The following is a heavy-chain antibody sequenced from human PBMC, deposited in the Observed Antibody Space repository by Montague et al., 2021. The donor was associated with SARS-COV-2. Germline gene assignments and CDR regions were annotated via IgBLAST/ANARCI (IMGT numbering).Heavy chain of an antibody. CDR1: NESFSDYY. D-gene: IGHD3-3*01. CDR2: IDHSGAA. CDR3: ARGREEFVLPPIFGLGPFYYYYYVDV. V-gene: IGHV4-34*01. Sequence: SETLSLTCAVYNESFSDYYWSWIRQPPGKGLEWVGEIDHSGAANYNPSLKSRVAISIDTSRTQFSLKLNPVTAADTAVYYCARGREEFVLPPIFGLGPFYYYYYVDVWGKGTTVTVSS. J-gene: IGHJ6*03.